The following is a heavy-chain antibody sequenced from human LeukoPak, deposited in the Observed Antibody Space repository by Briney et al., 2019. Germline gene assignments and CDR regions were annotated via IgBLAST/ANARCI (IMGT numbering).Heavy chain of an antibody. D-gene: IGHD4-17*01. CDR1: GDSISSSSHY. CDR3: TRDTGTTGEVKFDP. CDR2: VFYTGTP. J-gene: IGHJ5*02. V-gene: IGHV4-39*07. Sequence: SETLSLTCTVTGDSISSSSHYWGWIRQPPGQGLEWVASVFYTGTPYYSPSLKSRLTISVDRSKNQFSLTLTSVTAADTAVYYCTRDTGTTGEVKFDPWGQGTLVIVSS.